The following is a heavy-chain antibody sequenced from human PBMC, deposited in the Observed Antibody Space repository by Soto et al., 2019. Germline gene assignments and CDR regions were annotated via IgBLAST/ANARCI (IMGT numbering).Heavy chain of an antibody. CDR1: GFTFSSYG. V-gene: IGHV3-33*01. CDR3: ARDSYYYGSGIDY. J-gene: IGHJ4*02. CDR2: IWYDGSNK. Sequence: QVQLVESGGGVVQPGRSLRLSCAASGFTFSSYGMHWVRQAPGKGLEWVAVIWYDGSNKYYADSVKGRFTISRDNSKNTLYLQMNSLRAEDTAVYYCARDSYYYGSGIDYWGQGTLVTVSS. D-gene: IGHD3-10*01.